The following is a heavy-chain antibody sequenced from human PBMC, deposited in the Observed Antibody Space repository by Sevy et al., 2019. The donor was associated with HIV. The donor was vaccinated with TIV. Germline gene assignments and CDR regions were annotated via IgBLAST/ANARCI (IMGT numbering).Heavy chain of an antibody. D-gene: IGHD6-13*01. J-gene: IGHJ4*02. CDR1: GFTFSSYE. CDR2: ISSSGSTI. V-gene: IGHV3-48*03. Sequence: GGSLRLSCAASGFTFSSYEMNWVRQAPGKGLEWVSYISSSGSTIYYADSVKGRFTISRDNAKNSLYLQMNSLRAEDTAVYYCARDPGGGIFDYWGQGTLVTVSS. CDR3: ARDPGGGIFDY.